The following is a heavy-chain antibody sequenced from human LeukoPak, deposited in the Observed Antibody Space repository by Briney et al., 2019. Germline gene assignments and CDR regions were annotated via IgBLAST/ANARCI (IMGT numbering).Heavy chain of an antibody. D-gene: IGHD2-2*01. CDR3: AGGWDIVLVPAAIPDY. CDR2: INNDGVST. J-gene: IGHJ4*02. CDR1: GFTLSSYW. Sequence: HPGGSLRLSCATSGFTLSSYWMHWVRQVPGKGLEWLSRINNDGVSTSYADSVKGRFTISRDNAKNTLYLRMNSLRAEDTAVYYCAGGWDIVLVPAAIPDYWGQGTLVTVSS. V-gene: IGHV3-74*01.